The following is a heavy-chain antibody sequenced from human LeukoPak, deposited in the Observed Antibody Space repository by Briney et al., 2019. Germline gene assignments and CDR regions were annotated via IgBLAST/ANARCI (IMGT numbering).Heavy chain of an antibody. CDR1: GFTFSSYA. J-gene: IGHJ4*02. CDR2: ISYDGSNK. V-gene: IGHV3-30-3*01. Sequence: PGGSLRLSCAASGFTFSSYAMHWVRQAPGKGLEWVAVISYDGSNKYYADSVKGRFTISRDNSKNTLYLQMNSLRAEDTAVYYCAKGGVVPAAIIHRPPSMYYFDYWGQGTLVTVSS. CDR3: AKGGVVPAAIIHRPPSMYYFDY. D-gene: IGHD2-2*01.